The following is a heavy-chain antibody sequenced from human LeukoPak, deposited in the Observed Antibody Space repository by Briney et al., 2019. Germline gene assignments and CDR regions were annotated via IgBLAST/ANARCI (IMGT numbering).Heavy chain of an antibody. J-gene: IGHJ5*02. CDR3: ARESRSNYGLTFDP. Sequence: SQTLSLTCTVSGGSISSGGYYWSWIRQHPGKGLEWIGYIYYSGSTYYNPSLKSRVTMSVDTSKNQFSLKLSSVTAADTAVYYCARESRSNYGLTFDPWGQGTLVTVSS. V-gene: IGHV4-31*03. D-gene: IGHD4-17*01. CDR2: IYYSGST. CDR1: GGSISSGGYY.